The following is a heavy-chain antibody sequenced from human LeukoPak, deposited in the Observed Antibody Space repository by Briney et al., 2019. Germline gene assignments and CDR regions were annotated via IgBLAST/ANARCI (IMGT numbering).Heavy chain of an antibody. CDR3: ATQTRGIVWFDP. D-gene: IGHD1-26*01. Sequence: SETLSLTCTVSGGSISSHYWSWIRQPPGKGLEWIGYIYYSGSTYYNPSLKSRVTISVDTSKNQFSLKLSSVTAADTAVYYCATQTRGIVWFDPWGQGTLVTVSS. V-gene: IGHV4-59*11. CDR1: GGSISSHY. CDR2: IYYSGST. J-gene: IGHJ5*02.